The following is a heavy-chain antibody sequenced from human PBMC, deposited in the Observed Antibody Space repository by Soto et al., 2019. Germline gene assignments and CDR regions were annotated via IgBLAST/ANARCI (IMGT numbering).Heavy chain of an antibody. D-gene: IGHD3-9*01. CDR1: GYTFTSYG. CDR2: ISAYNGNT. J-gene: IGHJ5*02. Sequence: ASVKVSCKASGYTFTSYGISWVRQAPGQGLEWMGWISAYNGNTNYAQKLQGRVTMTTDTSTSTAYMELRSLRSDDTAVYYCARGGYDILTGYLQSPFDPWGQGTLVTVSS. CDR3: ARGGYDILTGYLQSPFDP. V-gene: IGHV1-18*01.